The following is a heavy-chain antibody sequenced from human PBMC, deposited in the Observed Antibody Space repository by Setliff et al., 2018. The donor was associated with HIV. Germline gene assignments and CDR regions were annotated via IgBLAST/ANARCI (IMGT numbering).Heavy chain of an antibody. J-gene: IGHJ5*02. CDR2: IYSSGST. V-gene: IGHV4-4*09. D-gene: IGHD2-15*01. CDR1: GGSISSYY. Sequence: PSETLSLTCTVSGGSISSYYWSWIRQPPGKGLEWIGNIYSSGSTNYNPSLKSRVTISVDTSKNQFSLNLTSVTAADTAVYYCARAPFRGGSFGWFDPWGQGTLVTVSS. CDR3: ARAPFRGGSFGWFDP.